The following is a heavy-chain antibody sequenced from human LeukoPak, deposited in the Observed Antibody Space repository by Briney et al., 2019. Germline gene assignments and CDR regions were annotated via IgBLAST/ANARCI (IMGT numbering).Heavy chain of an antibody. J-gene: IGHJ4*02. V-gene: IGHV3-30-3*01. CDR3: VRDRYCSAANCHGYFDY. Sequence: PGGSLRLSCTASGFIFSNYAMHWVRQAPGKGLEWVAVISLDESNKYYADSVKGRFTISRDNSKNTLSLQMNSLRPEDTAVYYCVRDRYCSAANCHGYFDYWGQGTLVTVSS. CDR1: GFIFSNYA. D-gene: IGHD2-15*01. CDR2: ISLDESNK.